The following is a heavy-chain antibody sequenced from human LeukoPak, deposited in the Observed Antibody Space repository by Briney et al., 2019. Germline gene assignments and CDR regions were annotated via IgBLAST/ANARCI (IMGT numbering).Heavy chain of an antibody. CDR3: ARSVPDYTRFDY. V-gene: IGHV3-23*01. CDR2: ISGSGGST. J-gene: IGHJ4*02. D-gene: IGHD4-11*01. CDR1: GFTFSSYA. Sequence: GGSLRLSCAASGFTFSSYAMSWVRQAPGKGLEWVSAISGSGGSTYYADSVKGRFTISRDNSKNTLYLRMNSLRAEDTAVYYCARSVPDYTRFDYWGQGALVTVSS.